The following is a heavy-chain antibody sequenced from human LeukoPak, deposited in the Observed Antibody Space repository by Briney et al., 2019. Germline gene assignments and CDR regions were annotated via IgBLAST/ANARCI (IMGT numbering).Heavy chain of an antibody. J-gene: IGHJ6*02. CDR2: IYSGGST. V-gene: IGHV3-66*01. CDR1: GFTVSGNY. Sequence: GGSLRLSCAASGFTVSGNYRSWVREAPGKGLEWGSVIYSGGSTYYADSVKGRFTISRDNSKNTLYLQMNSLRAEDTAVYYCARGSLVPAAIDYYYGMDVWGQGTTVTVSS. D-gene: IGHD2-2*01. CDR3: ARGSLVPAAIDYYYGMDV.